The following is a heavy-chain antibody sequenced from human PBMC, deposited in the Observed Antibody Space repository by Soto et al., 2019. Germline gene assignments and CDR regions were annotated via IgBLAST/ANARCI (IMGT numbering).Heavy chain of an antibody. D-gene: IGHD2-2*01. V-gene: IGHV3-66*01. J-gene: IGHJ4*02. Sequence: GGSLRLSCAASGFTVSSNYMSWVRQAPGKGLEWVSVIYSGGSTYYADSVKGRFTISRDNSKNTLYLQMNSLRAEDTAVYYCARVPPTDQGDYWGQGTLVTVSS. CDR3: ARVPPTDQGDY. CDR2: IYSGGST. CDR1: GFTVSSNY.